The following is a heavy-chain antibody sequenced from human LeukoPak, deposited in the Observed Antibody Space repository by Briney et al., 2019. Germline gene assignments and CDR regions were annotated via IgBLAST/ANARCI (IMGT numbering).Heavy chain of an antibody. J-gene: IGHJ4*02. CDR1: GGSISSSSYY. D-gene: IGHD5-24*01. V-gene: IGHV4-39*07. Sequence: SETLSLTCTVSGGSISSSSYYWGWIRQPPGKGLEWIGSIYYSGSTYYNPSLKSRVTISVDTSKNQFSLKLSSVTAADTAVYYCARVRGNRDGYNDYWGQGTLVTVSS. CDR3: ARVRGNRDGYNDY. CDR2: IYYSGST.